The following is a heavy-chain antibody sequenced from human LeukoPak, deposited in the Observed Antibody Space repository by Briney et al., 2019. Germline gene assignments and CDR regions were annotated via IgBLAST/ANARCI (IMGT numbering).Heavy chain of an antibody. D-gene: IGHD3-22*01. CDR2: IHYTGST. V-gene: IGHV4-59*01. CDR3: ARGGLNSSGYTVDAFDI. J-gene: IGHJ3*02. CDR1: GDSITSYY. Sequence: SETLSLTCTVSGDSITSYYWSWIRQPPGKGLEWTGYIHYTGSTNYHPSLTSRVSMSVDTSDNQFSLKLTSVTAADTAVYYCARGGLNSSGYTVDAFDIWGLGTMITVSS.